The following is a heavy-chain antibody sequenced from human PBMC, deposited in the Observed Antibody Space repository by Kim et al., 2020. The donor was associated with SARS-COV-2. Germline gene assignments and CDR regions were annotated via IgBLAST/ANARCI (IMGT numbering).Heavy chain of an antibody. CDR2: INPSGGST. CDR1: GYTFTSYY. Sequence: ASVKVSCKASGYTFTSYYMHWVRQAPGQGLEWMGIINPSGGSTSYAQKFQGRVTMTRDTSTSTVYMELSSLRSEDTAVYYCARGGQSWYSSSRTEYFQHWGQGTLVTVSS. CDR3: ARGGQSWYSSSRTEYFQH. J-gene: IGHJ1*01. V-gene: IGHV1-46*01. D-gene: IGHD6-13*01.